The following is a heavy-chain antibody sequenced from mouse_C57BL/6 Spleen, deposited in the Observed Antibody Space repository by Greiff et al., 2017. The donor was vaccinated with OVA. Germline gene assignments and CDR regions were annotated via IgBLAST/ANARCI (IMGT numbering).Heavy chain of an antibody. CDR2: IDPEAVAT. J-gene: IGHJ2*01. V-gene: IGHV14-2*01. Sequence: VQLQQSGAELVKPGASVKLSCPASGFNIKDYYMHWVKPRTEQGLEWIGRIDPEAVATKYAPKFQGQATITVDTSSNTAYLRLSSLTSEDTAVYYGARSGTTVVAPGYWGQGTTLTVSS. D-gene: IGHD1-1*01. CDR3: ARSGTTVVAPGY. CDR1: GFNIKDYY.